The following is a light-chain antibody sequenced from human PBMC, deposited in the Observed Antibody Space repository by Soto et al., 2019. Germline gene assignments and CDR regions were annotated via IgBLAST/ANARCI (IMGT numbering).Light chain of an antibody. V-gene: IGKV1-39*01. CDR3: QQSYSVPLT. Sequence: DIEMTQSPSTLSASVGDTVTITCRASQSIATWLAWYQQKPEKAPKLLIYAASTLQSGVPSRFSGSGSGTNFTLAISSLQPEDFATFYCQQSYSVPLTFGGGTKVEIK. J-gene: IGKJ4*01. CDR1: QSIATW. CDR2: AAS.